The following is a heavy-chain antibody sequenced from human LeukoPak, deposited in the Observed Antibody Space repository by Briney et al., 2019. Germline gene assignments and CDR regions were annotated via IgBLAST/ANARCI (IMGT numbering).Heavy chain of an antibody. D-gene: IGHD6-19*01. CDR3: AKTTTGHSSGRFPGWPVDY. J-gene: IGHJ4*02. CDR2: IFGSGGST. CDR1: GFTFSSYA. Sequence: AGGSLRLSCAASGFTFSSYAMYWVRQAPGKGQEWVSGIFGSGGSTHYADSVKGRFTISRDNSKNTVYLQMNSLRAEDTAVYYCAKTTTGHSSGRFPGWPVDYWGQGTLVTVSS. V-gene: IGHV3-23*01.